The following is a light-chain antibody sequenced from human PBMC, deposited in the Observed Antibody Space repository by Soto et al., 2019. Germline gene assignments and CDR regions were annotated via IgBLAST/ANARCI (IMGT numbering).Light chain of an antibody. CDR2: AAS. CDR3: QQANTFPRP. CDR1: QDISSW. Sequence: DIQMTQSPSSVSASVGDRVTITCRASQDISSWLAWYQQKPGKAPKLLIYAASSLQSGVRPRFSGSGSGTDFTLTISSLQPEDFATYYCQQANTFPRPLGQGTRLEIK. V-gene: IGKV1-12*01. J-gene: IGKJ5*01.